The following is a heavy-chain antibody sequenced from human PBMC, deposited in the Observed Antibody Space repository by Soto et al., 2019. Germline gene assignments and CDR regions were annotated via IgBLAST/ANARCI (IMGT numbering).Heavy chain of an antibody. CDR3: AKAYFIWSSEQPYYFDY. V-gene: IGHV3-23*01. D-gene: IGHD6-13*01. J-gene: IGHJ4*02. Sequence: EVQLLDSGGGLVQPGGSLRLSCAASGFTFSNYAMTWVRQGPGKGLEWVSGISGSGGRSYYADSVKGRFTISRDNSKSTLYLQVNRRRAGLTAVYYCAKAYFIWSSEQPYYFDYWGQGTLVTVSS. CDR2: ISGSGGRS. CDR1: GFTFSNYA.